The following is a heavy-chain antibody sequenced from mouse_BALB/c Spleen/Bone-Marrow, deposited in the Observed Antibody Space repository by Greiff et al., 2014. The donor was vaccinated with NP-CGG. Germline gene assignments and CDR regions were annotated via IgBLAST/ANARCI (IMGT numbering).Heavy chain of an antibody. CDR1: GYTFTSYV. Sequence: LVESGPELVKPGASVKMSCKASGYTFTSYVIHWVKQKPGQGLEWIGYINPYNDATKFNERFKGKATLTSDKSSSTAYMVLSSLTSEDSAVYYCAREGVHYFDYWGQGTTLTVSS. CDR2: INPYNDAT. V-gene: IGHV1-14*01. J-gene: IGHJ2*01. CDR3: AREGVHYFDY.